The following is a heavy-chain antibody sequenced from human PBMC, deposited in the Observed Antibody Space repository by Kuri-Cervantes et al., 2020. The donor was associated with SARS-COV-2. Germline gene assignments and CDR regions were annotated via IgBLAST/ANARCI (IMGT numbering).Heavy chain of an antibody. CDR3: ARVESNSGWYGAFDM. D-gene: IGHD6-19*01. Sequence: LTCAASGFTFHPYAVHWVRQASGKGLERVAVISYEGRKKYYADSVKGRFTISRENSKNTLYLQMESLRAEDAAVYYCARVESNSGWYGAFDMWGQGTMVTVSS. CDR1: GFTFHPYA. CDR2: ISYEGRKK. J-gene: IGHJ3*02. V-gene: IGHV3-30*04.